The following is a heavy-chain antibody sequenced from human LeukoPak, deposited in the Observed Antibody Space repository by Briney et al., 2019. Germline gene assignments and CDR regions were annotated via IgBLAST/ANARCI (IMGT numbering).Heavy chain of an antibody. D-gene: IGHD1-26*01. J-gene: IGHJ4*02. CDR3: VRDKGVGPTERFDS. CDR1: GSTVSSNF. V-gene: IGHV3-53*01. Sequence: GGSLRLSCAVSGSTVSSNFMPWVRQAPGKGVEGVSFILGDTTTTYADSVKGRFTISRDNSKNTLYLQMNRLRADDTAVYYCVRDKGVGPTERFDSWGQGTLVNVSS. CDR2: ILGDTTT.